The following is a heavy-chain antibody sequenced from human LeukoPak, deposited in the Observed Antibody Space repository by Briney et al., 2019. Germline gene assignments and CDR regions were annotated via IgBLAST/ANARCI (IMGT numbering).Heavy chain of an antibody. J-gene: IGHJ6*02. CDR2: IIPILGIA. V-gene: IGHV1-69*04. D-gene: IGHD4-17*01. Sequence: GASVKVSCKASGGTFSSYGISWVRQAPGQGLEWMGRIIPILGIANYAQKFQGRVTITADKSTGTAYMELSSLRSEDTAVYYCARQEGGDYLGPTPYYYYGMDVWGQGTTVTVSS. CDR1: GGTFSSYG. CDR3: ARQEGGDYLGPTPYYYYGMDV.